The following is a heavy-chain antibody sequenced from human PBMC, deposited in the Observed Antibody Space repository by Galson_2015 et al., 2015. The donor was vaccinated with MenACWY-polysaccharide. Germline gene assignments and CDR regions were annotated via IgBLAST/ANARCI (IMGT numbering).Heavy chain of an antibody. CDR2: IKGDGSVK. CDR3: ARSWFVEEDAFDT. Sequence: SLRLSCAASGFTFSKYWMSWVRQAPGKGLEWVANIKGDGSVKNYVDSVRGRFTISSDDATNSVFLQMSSLTGEDTAVYFCARSWFVEEDAFDTCGQGTMVTVST. V-gene: IGHV3-7*01. CDR1: GFTFSKYW. D-gene: IGHD3-10*01. J-gene: IGHJ3*02.